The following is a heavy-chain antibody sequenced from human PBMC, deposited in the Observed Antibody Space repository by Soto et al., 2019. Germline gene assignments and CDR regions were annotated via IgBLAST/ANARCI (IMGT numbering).Heavy chain of an antibody. J-gene: IGHJ4*02. D-gene: IGHD6-19*01. CDR3: ARVVAAGYSSGWYVDY. V-gene: IGHV4-31*03. CDR2: IYYSGST. CDR1: GGSISSGGYY. Sequence: SETLSLTCTVSGGSISSGGYYWSWIRQHPGKGLEWIGYIYYSGSTYYNPSLKSRVTISVDTSKNQFSLKLSSVTAADTAVYYCARVVAAGYSSGWYVDYCGQGTLVTVSS.